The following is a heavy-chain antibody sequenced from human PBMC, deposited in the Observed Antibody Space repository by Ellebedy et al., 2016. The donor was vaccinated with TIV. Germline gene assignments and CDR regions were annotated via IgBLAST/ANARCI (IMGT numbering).Heavy chain of an antibody. V-gene: IGHV3-74*01. D-gene: IGHD2-15*01. CDR1: GFTFRSYW. J-gene: IGHJ5*01. CDR3: ARLHCSGGSCYSTIVQDWFDS. Sequence: GESLKISCAASGFTFRSYWMHWVRQAPGKGLVWVSRINGDGSTTTYADSVKGRFTISRDNSKNTLYLQMNSLRAEEPAVYYCARLHCSGGSCYSTIVQDWFDSWGQGTLVTVSS. CDR2: INGDGSTT.